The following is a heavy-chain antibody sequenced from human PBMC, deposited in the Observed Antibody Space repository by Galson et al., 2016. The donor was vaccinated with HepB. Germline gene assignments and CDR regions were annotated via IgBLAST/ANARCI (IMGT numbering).Heavy chain of an antibody. J-gene: IGHJ3*02. V-gene: IGHV4-38-2*02. CDR3: VRVPPYRAFDI. Sequence: SETLSLTCTVTGYSISSGHYWGWVRQPPGKGLEWIGSIYNNGNTFYNSSLTSRVTISVDTSKNQFSLKVNSVTAADTAVYFCVRVPPYRAFDIWGQGTMVTVSS. D-gene: IGHD5-18*01. CDR1: GYSISSGHY. CDR2: IYNNGNT.